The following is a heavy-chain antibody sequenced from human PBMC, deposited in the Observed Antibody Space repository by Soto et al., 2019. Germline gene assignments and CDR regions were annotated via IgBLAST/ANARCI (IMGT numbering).Heavy chain of an antibody. CDR2: VSPLFGAA. J-gene: IGHJ6*02. Sequence: QVQLVQSGAEVRKPGSSVKVSCKASGGSLKGYGIGWVRQAPGQGLEWMGGVSPLFGAANYAQKFQARVTMIADASTSTVNMELSSLTSEDTALYYCATVLYYASGSYSPYSMYVWGQGTPVTVSS. CDR1: GGSLKGYG. CDR3: ATVLYYASGSYSPYSMYV. D-gene: IGHD3-10*01. V-gene: IGHV1-69*01.